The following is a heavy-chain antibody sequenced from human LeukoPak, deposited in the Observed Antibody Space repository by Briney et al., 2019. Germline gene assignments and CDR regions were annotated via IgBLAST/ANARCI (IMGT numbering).Heavy chain of an antibody. D-gene: IGHD2-15*01. CDR1: GGTFSTFA. Sequence: SVEVSCKASGGTFSTFAINWVRQAPGQGLEWIGRIVPIFASVNYTQHLQGRVRITADRSTGTAYMELRSLRSGDTAVYYCARDPSTLGYCSGGNCYRYNWFDPWGQGTLVTVSS. V-gene: IGHV1-69*06. J-gene: IGHJ5*02. CDR3: ARDPSTLGYCSGGNCYRYNWFDP. CDR2: IVPIFASV.